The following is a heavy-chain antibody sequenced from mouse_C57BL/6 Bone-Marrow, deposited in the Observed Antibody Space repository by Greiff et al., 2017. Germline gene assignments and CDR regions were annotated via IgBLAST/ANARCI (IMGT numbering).Heavy chain of an antibody. CDR3: ARDYYGSSSYFDD. J-gene: IGHJ2*01. CDR1: GFTFSDYG. V-gene: IGHV5-17*01. CDR2: ISSGSSTI. D-gene: IGHD1-1*01. Sequence: EVKLVESGGGLVKPGGSLKLSCAASGFTFSDYGMHWVRQAPEKGLEWVAYISSGSSTIYYADTVKGRFTISRDNAKTTLFLQMTSLRSEGTARYYCARDYYGSSSYFDDWGQGTTLTGAS.